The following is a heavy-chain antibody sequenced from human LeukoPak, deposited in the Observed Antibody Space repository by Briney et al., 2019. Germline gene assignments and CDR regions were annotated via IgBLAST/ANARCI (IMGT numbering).Heavy chain of an antibody. V-gene: IGHV3-30*03. Sequence: GRSLRLSCAASGFTFSDYGMHWVRQAPGKGLEWVATISSDGRNKNHVESVKGRFTISRDNAKNTLYLQMNSLRAEDTAVYYCARVITMVRDAFDIWGQGTMVTVSS. CDR3: ARVITMVRDAFDI. CDR2: ISSDGRNK. D-gene: IGHD3-10*01. CDR1: GFTFSDYG. J-gene: IGHJ3*02.